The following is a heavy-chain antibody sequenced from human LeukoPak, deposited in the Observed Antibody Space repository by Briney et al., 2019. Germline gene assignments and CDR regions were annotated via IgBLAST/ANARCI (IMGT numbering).Heavy chain of an antibody. CDR3: AREKRMGNGYFDY. D-gene: IGHD2-8*01. V-gene: IGHV3-21*04. CDR1: GFTFSSYS. CDR2: ISSSSSYI. Sequence: GGSLRLSCAASGFTFSSYSMNWVRQAPGKGLEWVSSISSSSSYIYYADSVKGRFTISRDNAKNSLYLQMNSLRSEDTAVYYCAREKRMGNGYFDYWGQGTLVTVSS. J-gene: IGHJ4*02.